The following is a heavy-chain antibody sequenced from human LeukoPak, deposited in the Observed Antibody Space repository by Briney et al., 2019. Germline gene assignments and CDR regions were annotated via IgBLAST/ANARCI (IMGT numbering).Heavy chain of an antibody. J-gene: IGHJ6*02. CDR1: GGSISSSSYY. Sequence: NPSETLSLTCTVSGGSISSSSYYWGWIRQPPGKGLEWIGSIYYSGSTYYNPSLKSRVTISVDTSKNQLSLKLSSVTAADTAVYYCARHADGSGSSSWYYGMDVWGQGTTVTVSS. D-gene: IGHD3-10*01. CDR2: IYYSGST. CDR3: ARHADGSGSSSWYYGMDV. V-gene: IGHV4-39*01.